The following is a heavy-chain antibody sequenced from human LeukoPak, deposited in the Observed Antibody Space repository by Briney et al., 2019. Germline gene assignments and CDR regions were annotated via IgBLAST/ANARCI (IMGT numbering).Heavy chain of an antibody. CDR1: GGSISSSSYY. V-gene: IGHV4-39*07. J-gene: IGHJ6*02. D-gene: IGHD3-10*01. CDR3: ARDSLSKYYYYGMDV. CDR2: IYYSGST. Sequence: SETLSLTCTVSGGSISSSSYYWGWIRQPPGKGLEWIGSIYYSGSTYYNPSLKSRVTISVDTSKNQFSLKLSSVTAADTAVYYCARDSLSKYYYYGMDVWGQGTTVTVSS.